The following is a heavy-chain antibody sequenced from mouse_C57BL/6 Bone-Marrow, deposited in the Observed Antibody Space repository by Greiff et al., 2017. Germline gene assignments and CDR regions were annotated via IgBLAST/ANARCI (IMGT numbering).Heavy chain of an antibody. CDR1: GYTFTSYW. V-gene: IGHV1-50*01. Sequence: QVQLQQPGAELVKPGASVKLSCKASGYTFTSYWMQWVKQRPGQGLEWIGEIDPSDSYTNYNQKFKGKATLTVDTSSSTAYMQLSSLTSEDAAVYYCARGDYSSFANWGQGTLVTVSA. CDR2: IDPSDSYT. J-gene: IGHJ3*01. D-gene: IGHD2-12*01. CDR3: ARGDYSSFAN.